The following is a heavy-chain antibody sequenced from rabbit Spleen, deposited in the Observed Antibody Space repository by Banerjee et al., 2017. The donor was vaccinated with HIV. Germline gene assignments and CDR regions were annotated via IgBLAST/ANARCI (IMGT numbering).Heavy chain of an antibody. V-gene: IGHV1S45*01. CDR3: AREVLYAAYAGFGDATIYYFDL. CDR1: GFDFSRTG. D-gene: IGHD6-1*01. J-gene: IGHJ4*01. Sequence: QEQLVESGGGLVQPGGSLTLTCTPSGFDFSRTGVSWVRQAPGKGLEWIACIYTGGSGPNTRYASWAKGRFTVSKTSSTTVTLQMTSLTAADTATYFCAREVLYAAYAGFGDATIYYFDLWGPGTLVTVS. CDR2: IYTGGSGPNT.